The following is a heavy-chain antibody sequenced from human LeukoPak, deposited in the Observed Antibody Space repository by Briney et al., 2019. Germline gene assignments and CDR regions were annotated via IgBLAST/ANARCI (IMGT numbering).Heavy chain of an antibody. Sequence: SETLSLTCAVYGESFSGYCWSWIRQSPGKGLEWIGEINHSGSTNYNPSLKSRFTISVETSKNQFSLRLSSVTAADTAMYYCARGWTFKTPLGRVAGTSSRRGRYFDSWGQGTLVTVSP. CDR2: INHSGST. D-gene: IGHD6-19*01. V-gene: IGHV4-34*01. J-gene: IGHJ4*02. CDR1: GESFSGYC. CDR3: ARGWTFKTPLGRVAGTSSRRGRYFDS.